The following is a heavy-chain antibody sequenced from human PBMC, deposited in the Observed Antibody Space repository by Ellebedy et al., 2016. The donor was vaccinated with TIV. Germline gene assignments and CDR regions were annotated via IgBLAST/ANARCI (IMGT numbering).Heavy chain of an antibody. CDR3: ARGGVYGDYSWFDS. Sequence: PGGSLRLSCAASGFTVSSNYMSWVRQAPGKGLEWVAVIRDDGGKKYYADSVKGRFTISRDNSKKTLYLQMNSLKIEDTAVYYCARGGVYGDYSWFDSWGQGTLVTVSS. J-gene: IGHJ5*01. D-gene: IGHD4-17*01. V-gene: IGHV3-33*08. CDR2: IRDDGGKK. CDR1: GFTVSSNY.